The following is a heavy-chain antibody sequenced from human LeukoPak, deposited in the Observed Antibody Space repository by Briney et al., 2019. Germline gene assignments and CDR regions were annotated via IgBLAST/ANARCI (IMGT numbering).Heavy chain of an antibody. CDR1: GGSVSSGSYY. D-gene: IGHD3-22*01. CDR3: ARHGSSGYLYYFDY. Sequence: PSETLSLTCTVSGGSVSSGSYYWSWIRQPPGKGLEWIGCIYYSGSTNYNPSLKSRVTISVDTSKNQFSLKLSSVTAADTAVYYCARHGSSGYLYYFDYWGQGTLVTVSS. V-gene: IGHV4-61*01. J-gene: IGHJ4*02. CDR2: IYYSGST.